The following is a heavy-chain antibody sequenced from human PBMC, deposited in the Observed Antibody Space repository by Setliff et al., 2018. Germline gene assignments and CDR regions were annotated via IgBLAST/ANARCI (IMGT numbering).Heavy chain of an antibody. J-gene: IGHJ4*02. CDR2: IYTSGST. Sequence: PSETLSLTCTVSGGSINSGSYYWSWIRQSAGKGLEWIGYIYTSGSTNYNPSLKSRVTISVDMSKNQFSLKLNSVTAADTAVYYCARGINTVSWTPKYWGQGTLVTVSS. V-gene: IGHV4-61*09. D-gene: IGHD2-2*02. CDR1: GGSINSGSYY. CDR3: ARGINTVSWTPKY.